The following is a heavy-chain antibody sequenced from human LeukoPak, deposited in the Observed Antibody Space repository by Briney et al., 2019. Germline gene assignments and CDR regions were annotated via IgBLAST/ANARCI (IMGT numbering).Heavy chain of an antibody. D-gene: IGHD3-3*01. CDR2: ISYDGSNK. CDR1: GFTFSSYA. Sequence: GGSLRLSCAASGFTFSSYAMHWVRQAPGKGLEGVAVISYDGSNKYYAGSVKGRFTISRDNSKNTLYLQMNSLRAEDTAVYYCARDGDMRTTTIFGVVLGWGQGTLVTVSS. J-gene: IGHJ4*02. V-gene: IGHV3-30*04. CDR3: ARDGDMRTTTIFGVVLG.